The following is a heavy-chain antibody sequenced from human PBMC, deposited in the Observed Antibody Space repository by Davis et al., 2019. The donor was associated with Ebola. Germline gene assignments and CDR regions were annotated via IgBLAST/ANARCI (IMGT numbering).Heavy chain of an antibody. Sequence: MPSETLSLTCSVSGGSLSGANYYWSWIRQSPGKGLEWIGHIHYSGSTDYNPSLASRVFMSVDPSKNQFSLRLSSVTAADTAVYHCARIVPDWYDSSGYSRNGRFDYWGQGTLVSVSS. CDR3: ARIVPDWYDSSGYSRNGRFDY. D-gene: IGHD3-22*01. J-gene: IGHJ4*02. V-gene: IGHV4-61*01. CDR2: IHYSGST. CDR1: GGSLSGANYY.